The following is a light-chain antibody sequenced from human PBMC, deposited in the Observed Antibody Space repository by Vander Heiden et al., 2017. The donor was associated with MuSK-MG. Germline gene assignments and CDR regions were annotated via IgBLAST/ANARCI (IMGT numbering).Light chain of an antibody. J-gene: IGLJ2*01. V-gene: IGLV1-47*02. CDR3: SASDDSISGQVV. CDR2: CKN. Sequence: QSVLTQPPSASGTPGQRVTISCSGSSSNTGSNYVYWYQQLPGTAPHLLIVCKNQRPSGVPDRFSCSTSGTSASPATSGLRSEDEADYYWSASDDSISGQVVFGGGTKLTVL. CDR1: SSNTGSNY.